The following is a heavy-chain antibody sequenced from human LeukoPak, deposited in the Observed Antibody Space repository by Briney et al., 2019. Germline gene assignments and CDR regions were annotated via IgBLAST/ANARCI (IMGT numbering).Heavy chain of an antibody. CDR2: ISSSGSTI. Sequence: GGSLRLSCAASGFTFSSYEMNWVRQAPGKGLEWVSYISSSGSTIYYADSVKGRFTISRDNAKNSVYLHMNSLRAEDTAVYYCARATTYDILTGYSDYWGQGTLVTVSS. CDR1: GFTFSSYE. J-gene: IGHJ4*02. D-gene: IGHD3-9*01. V-gene: IGHV3-48*03. CDR3: ARATTYDILTGYSDY.